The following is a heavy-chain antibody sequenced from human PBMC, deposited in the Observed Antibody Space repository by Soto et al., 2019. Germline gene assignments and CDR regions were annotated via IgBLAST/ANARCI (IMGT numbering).Heavy chain of an antibody. V-gene: IGHV5-51*01. D-gene: IGHD5-18*01. CDR3: VRHRRDTALNV. CDR1: GYRFNDYW. J-gene: IGHJ6*02. CDR2: IYPGDSDT. Sequence: GESLKISCKGSGYRFNDYWIGWVRQMPGKGLEWMGIIYPGDSDTRYNPSFQGQVTISADKSVSTAYLQWSSLKASDTAMYYCVRHRRDTALNVWGPGTSVTVYS.